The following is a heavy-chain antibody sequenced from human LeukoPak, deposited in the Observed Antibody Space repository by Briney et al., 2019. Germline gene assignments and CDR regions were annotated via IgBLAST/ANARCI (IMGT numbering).Heavy chain of an antibody. CDR2: IYHSGST. CDR1: GGSLSSSNW. D-gene: IGHD3-3*01. V-gene: IGHV4-4*02. Sequence: SETLSLTCAVSGGSLSSSNWWSWVRQPPGKGLEWIGEIYHSGSTNYNPSLKSRVTISGDKSKNQFSLKLSSVTAGDTAVYYCARVTYDFWSANTDHLAGMDGMDVWGQGTTVTVSS. J-gene: IGHJ6*02. CDR3: ARVTYDFWSANTDHLAGMDGMDV.